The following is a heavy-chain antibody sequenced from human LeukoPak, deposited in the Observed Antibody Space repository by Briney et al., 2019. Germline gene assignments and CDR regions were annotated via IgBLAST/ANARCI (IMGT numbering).Heavy chain of an antibody. D-gene: IGHD2-2*01. CDR3: AHGRYCSSPRCPGVPFAY. Sequence: SGPTLVNPTQTLTLTCTFSGFSLSTSGVGVGWIRQPPGKALEWLALIYWDDDKRYSPSLKSRLTITKDTSKNQVVLTMTNMDPVATATYYGAHGRYCSSPRCPGVPFAYWARGPLVTVPS. CDR1: GFSLSTSGVG. J-gene: IGHJ4*02. V-gene: IGHV2-5*02. CDR2: IYWDDDK.